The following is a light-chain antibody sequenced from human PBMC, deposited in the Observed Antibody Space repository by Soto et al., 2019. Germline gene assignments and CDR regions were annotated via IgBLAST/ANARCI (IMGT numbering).Light chain of an antibody. V-gene: IGLV2-14*03. Sequence: LTAPASVAWTPGHAIAMSCTGTSSDVGTHNFVSWYQQHPGKAPKLIIYDVSNRPSRVSDRFFGSKSGNTASLTISGLQAEDEADYYCSSFTTTNTYGFGTGTKVTVL. CDR1: SSDVGTHNF. J-gene: IGLJ1*01. CDR2: DVS. CDR3: SSFTTTNTYG.